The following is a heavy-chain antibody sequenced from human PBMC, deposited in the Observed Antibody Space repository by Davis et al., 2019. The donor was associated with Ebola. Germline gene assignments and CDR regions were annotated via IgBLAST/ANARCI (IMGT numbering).Heavy chain of an antibody. D-gene: IGHD3-22*01. CDR2: INTDGSSI. J-gene: IGHJ3*02. CDR1: GLTFRSHW. V-gene: IGHV3-74*03. Sequence: GESLKISCVDSGLTFRSHWMHWVRQAPGKGLMWILRINTDGSSITYADSVKGRFTITRDNAKTTLYLQMTSLRAEDTAVYYCARGSICYYDSPRDDAFDIWGQGTTVTVSS. CDR3: ARGSICYYDSPRDDAFDI.